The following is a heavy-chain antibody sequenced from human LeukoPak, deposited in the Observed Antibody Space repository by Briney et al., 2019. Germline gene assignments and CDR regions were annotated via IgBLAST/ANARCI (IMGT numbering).Heavy chain of an antibody. CDR2: INSDGSST. Sequence: GGSLRLSCAASGFTFSSYWMHWVRQALGKGLVWVSRINSDGSSTSYADSVKGRFTISRDNAKNTLYLQMNSLRAEDTAVYYCARGGRWLQFMGGNYFDYWGQGTLVTVSS. CDR3: ARGGRWLQFMGGNYFDY. J-gene: IGHJ4*02. D-gene: IGHD5-24*01. CDR1: GFTFSSYW. V-gene: IGHV3-74*01.